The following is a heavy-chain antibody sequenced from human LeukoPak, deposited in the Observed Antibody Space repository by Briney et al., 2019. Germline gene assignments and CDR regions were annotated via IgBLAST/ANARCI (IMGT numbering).Heavy chain of an antibody. J-gene: IGHJ4*02. CDR1: GYTFTSYY. V-gene: IGHV1-46*01. Sequence: GASVRVSCKASGYTFTSYYMHWGRQAPGQGLEWMGIINPSGGSTSYAQKFQGRVTMTRDTSTSTVYMELSSLRSEDTAVYYCARDRRAVAGTFDYWGQGTLVTVSS. CDR2: INPSGGST. CDR3: ARDRRAVAGTFDY. D-gene: IGHD6-19*01.